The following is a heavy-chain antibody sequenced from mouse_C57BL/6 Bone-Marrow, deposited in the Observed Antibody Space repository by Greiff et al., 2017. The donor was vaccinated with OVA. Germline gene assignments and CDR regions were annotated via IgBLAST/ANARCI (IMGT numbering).Heavy chain of an antibody. Sequence: VQLQQSGPELVKPGASVKISCKASGYAFSSSWMNWVKQRPGKGLEWIGRIYPGDGDTNYNGKFKGKATFTADTSSNTAYMQLSSLTTEDSAIYYCARNYGSSYAMDYWGQGTSVTVSS. D-gene: IGHD1-1*01. CDR2: IYPGDGDT. CDR3: ARNYGSSYAMDY. J-gene: IGHJ4*01. CDR1: GYAFSSSW. V-gene: IGHV1-82*01.